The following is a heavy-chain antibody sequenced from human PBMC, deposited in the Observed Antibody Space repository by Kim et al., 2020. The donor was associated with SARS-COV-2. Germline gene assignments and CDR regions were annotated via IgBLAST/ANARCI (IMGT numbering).Heavy chain of an antibody. CDR2: ISGSGGST. Sequence: GGSLRLSCAASGFTFSSYAMSWVRQAPGKGLEWVSAISGSGGSTYYADSVKGRFTISRDNSKNTLYLQMNSLRAEDTAVYYCAKIDGVDYYGSGRAGYFDAWGQGTLVTVSS. D-gene: IGHD3-10*01. V-gene: IGHV3-23*01. J-gene: IGHJ4*02. CDR1: GFTFSSYA. CDR3: AKIDGVDYYGSGRAGYFDA.